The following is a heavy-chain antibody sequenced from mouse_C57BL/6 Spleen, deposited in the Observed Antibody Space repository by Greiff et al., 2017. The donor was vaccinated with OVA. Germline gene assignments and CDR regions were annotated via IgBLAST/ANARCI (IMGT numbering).Heavy chain of an antibody. CDR1: GFTFSSSG. CDR2: ISSGGRYT. V-gene: IGHV5-6*01. Sequence: EVKLVESGGDLVKPGGSLKLSCAASGFTFSSSGMSWVRQTPDKRLAWVATISSGGRYTYYADNVKGRFTISKANDKNTMYLQMSSLKSEDTAMYYCARGNYYYAMDYWGQGTSVTVSS. CDR3: ARGNYYYAMDY. J-gene: IGHJ4*01. D-gene: IGHD2-1*01.